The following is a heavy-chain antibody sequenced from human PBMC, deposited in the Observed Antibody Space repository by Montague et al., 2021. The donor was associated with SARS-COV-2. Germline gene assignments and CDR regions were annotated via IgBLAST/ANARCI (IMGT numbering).Heavy chain of an antibody. Sequence: SETLSLTCTVSGGSISPYYWTWIRQPPGKGLEWIGYVYYLGGTNYNPSLKSRLTISADKSSNQVSLRLTSVTTADTAVYYCARTQLKFGRHWYLDLWGPGTLVTVSS. D-gene: IGHD1-1*01. CDR3: ARTQLKFGRHWYLDL. J-gene: IGHJ2*01. V-gene: IGHV4-59*01. CDR1: GGSISPYY. CDR2: VYYLGGT.